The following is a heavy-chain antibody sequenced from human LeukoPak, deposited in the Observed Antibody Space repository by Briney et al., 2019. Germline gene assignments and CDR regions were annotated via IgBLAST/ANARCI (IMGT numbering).Heavy chain of an antibody. J-gene: IGHJ4*02. Sequence: GGSLRLSCAASGFTVSSNYMSWVRQAPGKGLEWVSVIYSGGSTYYADSVKGRFTISRDNSKNTLYLQMNSLRAEDTAVYYCARGIVGATPFGYWGQGTLVTVSS. V-gene: IGHV3-53*01. D-gene: IGHD1-26*01. CDR1: GFTVSSNY. CDR2: IYSGGST. CDR3: ARGIVGATPFGY.